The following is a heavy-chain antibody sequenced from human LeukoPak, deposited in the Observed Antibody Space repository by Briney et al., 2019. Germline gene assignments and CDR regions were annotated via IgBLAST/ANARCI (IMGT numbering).Heavy chain of an antibody. CDR1: GFTFSSYG. CDR2: ISYDGSNK. CDR3: AKEYCSGGSCYSGWFDP. Sequence: GRSLRLSCAASGFTFSSYGMHWVRQAPGKGLEWVAVISYDGSNKYYADSVKGRFTISRDNSKNTLYLQMNSLRAEDTAVYYCAKEYCSGGSCYSGWFDPWGQGTLVTVSS. V-gene: IGHV3-30*18. J-gene: IGHJ5*02. D-gene: IGHD2-15*01.